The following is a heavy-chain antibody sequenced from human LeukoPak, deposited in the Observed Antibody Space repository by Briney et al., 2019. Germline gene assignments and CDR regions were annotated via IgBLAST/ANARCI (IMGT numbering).Heavy chain of an antibody. V-gene: IGHV1-3*01. CDR3: ARGGGSYFVYYHMDV. D-gene: IGHD1-26*01. J-gene: IGHJ6*03. Sequence: ASVKVSCKASGYTFTSYAIHWVRQAPGQRLEWMGWINAGTSNRKYSQKFQDRVTITSETSATTAYMELSSLTSEDTAVYYCARGGGSYFVYYHMDVWGKGTTVTVSS. CDR2: INAGTSNR. CDR1: GYTFTSYA.